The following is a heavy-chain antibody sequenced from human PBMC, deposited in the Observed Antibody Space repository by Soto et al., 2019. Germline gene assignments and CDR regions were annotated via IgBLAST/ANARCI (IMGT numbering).Heavy chain of an antibody. V-gene: IGHV4-4*02. CDR1: GGSIRSNNW. Sequence: QVQLQESGPGLVKPSGTLSLTCAVSGGSIRSNNWWSWVRQPPGKGLEWIGEIFHSGSTNYNPSLQPRXTXSXNKSKNQFSLKLSSVTAADTAVYYCARVYSGSYSDSWGQGTLVTVSS. CDR3: ARVYSGSYSDS. J-gene: IGHJ4*02. CDR2: IFHSGST. D-gene: IGHD1-26*01.